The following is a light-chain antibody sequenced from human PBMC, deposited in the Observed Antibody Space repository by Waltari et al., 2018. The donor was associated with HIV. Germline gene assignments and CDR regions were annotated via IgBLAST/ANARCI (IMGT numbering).Light chain of an antibody. CDR2: EGN. J-gene: IGLJ1*01. V-gene: IGLV2-11*01. CDR3: CSYAGAYTYV. CDR1: SSDIGYFDY. Sequence: QSALTQPRSVSGSPRQSVTISCTGTSSDIGYFDYVSWYQQFPGKAPKVIIYEGNQRPPGVPDRFTGSKSGITASLTISGLQGEDEADYYCCSYAGAYTYVFGTGTKVTVL.